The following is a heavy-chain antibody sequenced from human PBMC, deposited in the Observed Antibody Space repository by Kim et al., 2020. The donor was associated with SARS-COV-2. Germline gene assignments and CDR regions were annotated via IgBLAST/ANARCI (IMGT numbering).Heavy chain of an antibody. D-gene: IGHD6-13*01. V-gene: IGHV3-30-3*01. CDR3: AREEAAPPPAGWYFDL. CDR1: GFTFSSYA. J-gene: IGHJ2*01. Sequence: GGSLRLSCAASGFTFSSYAMHWVRQAPGKGLEWVAVISYDGSNKYYADSVKGRFTISRDNSKNTLYLQMNSLRAEDTAVYYCAREEAAPPPAGWYFDLWGRGTLVTVSS. CDR2: ISYDGSNK.